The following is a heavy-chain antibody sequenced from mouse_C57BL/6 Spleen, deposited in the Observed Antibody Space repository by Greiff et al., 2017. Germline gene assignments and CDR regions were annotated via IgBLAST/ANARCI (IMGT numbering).Heavy chain of an antibody. CDR2: ISGGGGNT. J-gene: IGHJ4*01. Sequence: EVKVEESGGGLVKPGGSLKLSCAASGFTFSSYTMSWVRQTPEKRLEWVATISGGGGNTYYPDSVKGRFTISRDNAKNTLYLQMSSLRSEDTALYYCARLGTRAMDYWGQGTSVTVSS. CDR1: GFTFSSYT. CDR3: ARLGTRAMDY. D-gene: IGHD4-1*01. V-gene: IGHV5-9*01.